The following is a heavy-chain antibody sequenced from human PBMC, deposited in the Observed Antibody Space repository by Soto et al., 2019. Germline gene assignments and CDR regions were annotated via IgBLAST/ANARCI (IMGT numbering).Heavy chain of an antibody. Sequence: GESLKISCKGSGSSFTSYWIGWVRQMPGKGLEWMGIIYPGDSDTRYSPSFQGQVTISADKSISTAYLQWSSLKASDTAMYYCARGVGARYDILTGYPPYYYYYYMDVWGKGTTVTVSS. CDR3: ARGVGARYDILTGYPPYYYYYYMDV. J-gene: IGHJ6*03. V-gene: IGHV5-51*01. CDR2: IYPGDSDT. CDR1: GSSFTSYW. D-gene: IGHD3-9*01.